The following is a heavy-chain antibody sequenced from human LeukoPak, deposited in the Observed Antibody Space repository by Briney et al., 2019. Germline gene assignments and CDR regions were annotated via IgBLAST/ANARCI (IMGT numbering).Heavy chain of an antibody. CDR3: ARTLPMVRGGDFDP. V-gene: IGHV4-30-4*08. Sequence: PSQTLSLTCTVSGGSISSGDYYWSWIRQPPGKGLEWIGYIYYSGSTYYNPSLKGRVTISVDTSKNLFSLKLSSVTAADTAVYYCARTLPMVRGGDFDPWGQGTLVTVSS. CDR2: IYYSGST. D-gene: IGHD3-10*01. CDR1: GGSISSGDYY. J-gene: IGHJ5*02.